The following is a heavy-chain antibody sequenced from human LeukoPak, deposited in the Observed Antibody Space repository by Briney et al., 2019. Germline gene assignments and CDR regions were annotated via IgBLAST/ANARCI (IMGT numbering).Heavy chain of an antibody. D-gene: IGHD3-10*01. V-gene: IGHV3-21*01. Sequence: GGSLRLSCAASGFTFNYFSMNWVRQAPGKGLEWVSSISSSSSSIYYSDSVKGRFTISRDNAKNSLSLQMNSLRAEDTAVYYCARPLMYYYGSETYFWFDPWGQGTLVTVSS. CDR2: ISSSSSSI. CDR3: ARPLMYYYGSETYFWFDP. J-gene: IGHJ5*02. CDR1: GFTFNYFS.